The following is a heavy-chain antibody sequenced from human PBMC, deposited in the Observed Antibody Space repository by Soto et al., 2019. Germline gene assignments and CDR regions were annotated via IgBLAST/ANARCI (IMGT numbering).Heavy chain of an antibody. Sequence: SETLSLTCTVSGGSISSGGYYWSWIRQHPGKGLEWIGYIYYSGSTYYNPSLKSRVTISVDTSKNQFSLKLSSVTAADTAVYYCARGPRQQLVPFDYWGQGTLVTVSS. J-gene: IGHJ4*02. CDR3: ARGPRQQLVPFDY. CDR1: GGSISSGGYY. D-gene: IGHD6-13*01. V-gene: IGHV4-31*02. CDR2: IYYSGST.